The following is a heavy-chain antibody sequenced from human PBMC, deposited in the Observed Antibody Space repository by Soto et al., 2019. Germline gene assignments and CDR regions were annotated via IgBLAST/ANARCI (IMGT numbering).Heavy chain of an antibody. V-gene: IGHV4-34*01. Sequence: PSETLSLTCAVYGGSFSGYYWTWIRQPPGKGLEWIGEINHSGSTNYNPSLKSRVTISLDTSKNQFSLKLSSVTAADTAVYYCANEPGIVAGSDPWGQGTLVTVSS. CDR1: GGSFSGYY. J-gene: IGHJ5*02. D-gene: IGHD6-13*01. CDR2: INHSGST. CDR3: ANEPGIVAGSDP.